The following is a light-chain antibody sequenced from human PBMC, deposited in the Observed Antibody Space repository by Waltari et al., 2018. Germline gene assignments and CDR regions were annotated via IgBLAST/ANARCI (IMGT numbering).Light chain of an antibody. CDR2: DVS. Sequence: DIVMTQTPLSLPVTLGEPASISCRSSQSLLDSEDGNTYLEWYLQKPGQSPHLLIYDVSNRASGVPDRFSGSGSDTDFTLKISRVEAEDVGVYYCMQALEFPRTFGKGTKVEIK. CDR1: QSLLDSEDGNTY. V-gene: IGKV2-40*01. CDR3: MQALEFPRT. J-gene: IGKJ1*01.